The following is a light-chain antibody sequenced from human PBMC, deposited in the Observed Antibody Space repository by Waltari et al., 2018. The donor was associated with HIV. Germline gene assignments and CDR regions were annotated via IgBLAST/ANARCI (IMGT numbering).Light chain of an antibody. CDR3: SEYTSSITPLV. CDR2: ELN. Sequence: QSALTPPASFSGSPSQSITIPCTGTSSDVGCYNSVSWYQQPPAKAPKLIIYELNNRPLGVSNRFSGSKSGNTSSMTISGLQAEDEADYYCSEYTSSITPLVFGTGTKVTVL. CDR1: SSDVGCYNS. V-gene: IGLV2-14*01. J-gene: IGLJ1*01.